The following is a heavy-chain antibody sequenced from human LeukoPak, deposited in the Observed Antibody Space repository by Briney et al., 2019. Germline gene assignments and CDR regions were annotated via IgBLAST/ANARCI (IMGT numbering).Heavy chain of an antibody. Sequence: GESLRISCKGSGYNFTTYWIAWVRHMPGKGLEWMGIIYPGDSDTRYSPSFQGQVTISADKSISTAYLQWSSLKASDTAMYYCARLRRGDFWSGYYPSYYYYYMDVWGKGTTVTVSS. CDR1: GYNFTTYW. J-gene: IGHJ6*03. CDR3: ARLRRGDFWSGYYPSYYYYYMDV. CDR2: IYPGDSDT. V-gene: IGHV5-51*01. D-gene: IGHD3-3*01.